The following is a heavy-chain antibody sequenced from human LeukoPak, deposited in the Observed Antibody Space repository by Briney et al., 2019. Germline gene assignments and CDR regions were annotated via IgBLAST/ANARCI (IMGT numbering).Heavy chain of an antibody. J-gene: IGHJ4*02. D-gene: IGHD6-19*01. CDR3: AKGGWVAVTGMDS. Sequence: ATVKVSCKASGYTFTGHAMNWVRQAPGQGPEWMGYINTKTGNPTYAQGFTGRFVFSLDTSVSTAYLQISSLKPEDTGVYYCAKGGWVAVTGMDSWGQGTLVTVSS. CDR2: INTKTGNP. V-gene: IGHV7-4-1*02. CDR1: GYTFTGHA.